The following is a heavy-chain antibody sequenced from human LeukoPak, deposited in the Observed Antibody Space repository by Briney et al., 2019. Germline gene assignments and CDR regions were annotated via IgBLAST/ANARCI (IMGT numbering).Heavy chain of an antibody. CDR3: AGAPSSSALNDY. J-gene: IGHJ4*02. Sequence: GGSLRLSCAASGFTFSSYSMNWVRQAPGKGLEWVSSISSSSSYIYYADSVKGRFTISRDNAKISLYLQMNSLRAEDTSVYYCAGAPSSSALNDYWGQGTLVTVSS. V-gene: IGHV3-21*01. CDR2: ISSSSSYI. D-gene: IGHD6-6*01. CDR1: GFTFSSYS.